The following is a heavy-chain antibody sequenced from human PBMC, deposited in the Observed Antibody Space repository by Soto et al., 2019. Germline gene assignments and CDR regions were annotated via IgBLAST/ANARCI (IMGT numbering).Heavy chain of an antibody. CDR1: GFTFSSYE. V-gene: IGHV3-48*03. CDR2: ISSSGSTI. CDR3: AREGLEANYYYYGIDV. D-gene: IGHD3-3*01. Sequence: EVQLVESGGGLVQPGGSLRLSCAASGFTFSSYEMNWVRQAPGKGLEWVSYISSSGSTIYYADSVKGQFTISRDNAKNSLYLQMNSLRAEDTAVYYCAREGLEANYYYYGIDVWGQGTTVTVSS. J-gene: IGHJ6*02.